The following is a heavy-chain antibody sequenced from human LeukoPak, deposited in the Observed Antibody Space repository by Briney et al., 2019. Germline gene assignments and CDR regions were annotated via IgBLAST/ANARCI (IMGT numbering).Heavy chain of an antibody. CDR1: GFTFSGYS. V-gene: IGHV3-21*01. CDR3: ARLILYSSSFEERTPVDY. Sequence: GGSLRLSCAASGFTFSGYSMNWVRQAPGKGLEWVSSITSSSSYIYYSDSVKGRFTISRDNAKNSMYLQMNSLRAEDTAVYYCARLILYSSSFEERTPVDYWGQGTLVTVSS. D-gene: IGHD6-13*01. CDR2: ITSSSSYI. J-gene: IGHJ4*02.